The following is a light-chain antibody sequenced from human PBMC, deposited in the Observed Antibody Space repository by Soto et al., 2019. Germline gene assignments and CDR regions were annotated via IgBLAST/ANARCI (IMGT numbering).Light chain of an antibody. CDR1: SSDIGDYDD. J-gene: IGLJ2*01. CDR3: TSYTSTNTVV. V-gene: IGLV2-14*03. CDR2: DVS. Sequence: QSALTQPASVSGSPGQSITIPCTGTSSDIGDYDDVSWYQQLPGKVPRLMIYDVSNRPSGVSTRFSGSKSGNTASLTISGLQAEDEADYYCTSYTSTNTVVFGGGTKLIVL.